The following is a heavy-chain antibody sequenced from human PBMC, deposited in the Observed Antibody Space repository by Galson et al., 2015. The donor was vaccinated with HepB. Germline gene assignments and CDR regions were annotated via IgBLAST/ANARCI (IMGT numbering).Heavy chain of an antibody. CDR2: INPNSGGT. Sequence: SVKVSCKASGYTFTGYYMHWVRQAPGQGLEWMGWINPNSGGTNYAQKFQGRVTMTRDTSISTAYMELSRLRSDDTAVNYCARVGLWLDAFDIWGQGTMVTVSS. D-gene: IGHD5-24*01. CDR3: ARVGLWLDAFDI. V-gene: IGHV1-2*02. J-gene: IGHJ3*02. CDR1: GYTFTGYY.